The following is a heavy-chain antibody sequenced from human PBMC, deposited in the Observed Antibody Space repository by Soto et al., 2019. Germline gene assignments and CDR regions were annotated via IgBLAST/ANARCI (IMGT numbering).Heavy chain of an antibody. CDR2: ISSSGSTI. CDR1: GFTFSSYE. CDR3: ARAPSIFGVVINDY. J-gene: IGHJ4*02. Sequence: PGGSLRLSCAASGFTFSSYEMNWVRQAPGKGLEWVSYISSSGSTIYYADSVKGRFTISRDNAKNSLYLQMNSLRAEDTAVYYCARAPSIFGVVINDYWGQGTLVTVSS. D-gene: IGHD3-3*01. V-gene: IGHV3-48*03.